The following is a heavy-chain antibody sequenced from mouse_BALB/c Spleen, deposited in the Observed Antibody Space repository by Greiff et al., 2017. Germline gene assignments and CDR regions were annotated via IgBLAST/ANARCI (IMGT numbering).Heavy chain of an antibody. V-gene: IGHV2-9*02. Sequence: QVHVKQSGPGLVAPSQSLSITCTVSGFSLTSYGVHWVRQPPGKGLEWLGVIWAGGSTNYNSALMSRLSISKDNSKSQVFLKMNSLQTDDTAMYYCARDRGGNYGFDYWGQGTTLTVSS. CDR2: IWAGGST. D-gene: IGHD2-1*01. CDR1: GFSLTSYG. J-gene: IGHJ2*01. CDR3: ARDRGGNYGFDY.